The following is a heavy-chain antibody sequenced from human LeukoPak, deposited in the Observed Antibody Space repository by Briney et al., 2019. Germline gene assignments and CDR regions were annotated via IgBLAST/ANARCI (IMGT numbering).Heavy chain of an antibody. V-gene: IGHV3-7*01. D-gene: IGHD6-13*01. CDR1: GFTFSSYW. Sequence: PGGSLRLSCAASGFTFSSYWMSWVRQAPGKGLEWVANIKQDGSEKYYVDSVKGRFTISRDNAKNTLYLQMNSLRPEDTAVYYCAKVVSSSWGYFDYWGQGTLVTVSS. CDR3: AKVVSSSWGYFDY. J-gene: IGHJ4*02. CDR2: IKQDGSEK.